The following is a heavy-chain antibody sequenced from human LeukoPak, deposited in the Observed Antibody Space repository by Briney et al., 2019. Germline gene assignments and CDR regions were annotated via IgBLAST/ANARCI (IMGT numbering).Heavy chain of an antibody. D-gene: IGHD2-15*01. Sequence: GRSLRLSCAASGFTFSSYAMHWVRQAPGKGLEWVAVISYDGSNKYYADSVKGRFTISRDNSKNTLYLQMNSLRAEDTAVYYCARDRKVVVAATDLDYWGQGTLVTVSS. CDR3: ARDRKVVVAATDLDY. CDR1: GFTFSSYA. V-gene: IGHV3-30-3*01. J-gene: IGHJ4*02. CDR2: ISYDGSNK.